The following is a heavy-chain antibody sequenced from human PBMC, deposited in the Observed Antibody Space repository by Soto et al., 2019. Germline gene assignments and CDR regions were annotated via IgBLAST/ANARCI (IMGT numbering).Heavy chain of an antibody. CDR3: AREGVPPYYYYVRDV. J-gene: IGHJ6*02. Sequence: GASVKVSCKASGYTFTRSGISWVRQAPGQGLEWMGWISTYNGDTNYAQTFQGRVTMTTDTSTSTVYMELRSLRSDDTAVYYCAREGVPPYYYYVRDVWGQGPPVTVSS. V-gene: IGHV1-18*01. CDR2: ISTYNGDT. CDR1: GYTFTRSG.